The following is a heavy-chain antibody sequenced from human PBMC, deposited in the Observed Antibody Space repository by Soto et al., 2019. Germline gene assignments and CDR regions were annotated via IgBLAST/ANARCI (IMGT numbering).Heavy chain of an antibody. CDR3: ARPRYDGSGTPFDH. V-gene: IGHV3-74*01. CDR1: GFPFRSYW. D-gene: IGHD3-22*01. J-gene: IGHJ4*02. Sequence: PGGSPRLSCAASGFPFRSYWMHWVRQAPGKGLVWVSRINGDGSTTSYADSVKGRFIVSRDNAKNMLYLQMNSLRAEDTAVYYCARPRYDGSGTPFDHWGQGTLVTVSS. CDR2: INGDGSTT.